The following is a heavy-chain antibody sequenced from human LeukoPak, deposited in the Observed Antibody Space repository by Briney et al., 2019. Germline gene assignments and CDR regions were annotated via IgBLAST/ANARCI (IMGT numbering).Heavy chain of an antibody. CDR2: ISYDGTNE. D-gene: IGHD2-15*01. CDR1: GFTFNSYS. Sequence: PGGSLRLSCAASGFTFNSYSMYWVRQAPGKGLEWVAVISYDGTNEYYADSVKGRFTIFRDNSKNTLHLQMNSLRVEDAAVYYCAKVAWDYYGMDVWGKGTTVTVSS. CDR3: AKVAWDYYGMDV. V-gene: IGHV3-30*18. J-gene: IGHJ6*04.